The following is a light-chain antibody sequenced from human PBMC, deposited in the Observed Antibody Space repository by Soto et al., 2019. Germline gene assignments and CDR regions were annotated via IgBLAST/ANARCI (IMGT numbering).Light chain of an antibody. CDR2: LKSDGSH. V-gene: IGLV4-69*01. CDR3: QTWATGIQV. J-gene: IGLJ2*01. Sequence: QSVLTQSPSASASLGASVKLTCTLSSGHNTYSIAWHQQQPEKGPRFLMKLKSDGSHSRGDGIPDRFSGSSSGAERYLTISSLQSEDEADYYCQTWATGIQVFGGGTKLNVL. CDR1: SGHNTYS.